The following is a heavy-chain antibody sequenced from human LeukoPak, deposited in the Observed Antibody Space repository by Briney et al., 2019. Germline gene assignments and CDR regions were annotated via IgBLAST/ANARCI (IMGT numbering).Heavy chain of an antibody. CDR1: GYTFTSYY. CDR2: INPSGGST. CDR3: ARGVDTAVVYYYMDV. V-gene: IGHV1-46*01. Sequence: ASVKVSCKASGYTFTSYYMHWVRQAPGQGLEWMGIINPSGGSTSYAQKFQGRVTMTRDMSTSTVYMELSSLRSEDTAVYYCARGVDTAVVYYYMDVWGKGTTVTISS. D-gene: IGHD5-18*01. J-gene: IGHJ6*03.